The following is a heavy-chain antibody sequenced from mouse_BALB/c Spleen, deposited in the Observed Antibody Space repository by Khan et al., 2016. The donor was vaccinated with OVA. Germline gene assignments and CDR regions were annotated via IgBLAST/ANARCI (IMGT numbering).Heavy chain of an antibody. J-gene: IGHJ2*01. CDR1: GYTFTDYS. CDR3: ASGVKYGSVDY. D-gene: IGHD2-10*02. Sequence: QIQLVQSGPDLKKPGETVTLSCTASGYTFTDYSMHWVMQAPGKGIQWMGWINTDTGDPTYADDFKGRFAFSLDTSARTDYLQINNLKNEDTATYYGASGVKYGSVDYWGQGTTLTVSS. CDR2: INTDTGDP. V-gene: IGHV9-2-1*01.